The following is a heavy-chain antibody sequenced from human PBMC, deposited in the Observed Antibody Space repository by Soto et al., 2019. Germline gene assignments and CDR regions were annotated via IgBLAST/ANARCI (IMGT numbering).Heavy chain of an antibody. Sequence: PGGSLRLSCAASGFTFSSYGMHWVRQAPGKGLEWVAVISYDGSNKYYADSVKGRFTISRDNSKNTLYLQMNSLRAEGTAVYYCAKDSLRYFDWLDYWGQGTLVTVSS. V-gene: IGHV3-30*18. J-gene: IGHJ4*02. CDR2: ISYDGSNK. CDR3: AKDSLRYFDWLDY. CDR1: GFTFSSYG. D-gene: IGHD3-9*01.